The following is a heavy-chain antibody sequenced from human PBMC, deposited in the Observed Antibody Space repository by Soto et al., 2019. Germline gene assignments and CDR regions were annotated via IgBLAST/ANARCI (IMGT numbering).Heavy chain of an antibody. D-gene: IGHD5-18*01. V-gene: IGHV1-69*06. J-gene: IGHJ5*02. CDR2: IIPIFGTA. CDR3: ARMESFGSLNWFDP. Sequence: SVKVSCKASGGTFSSYAISWVRQAPGQGLEWMGGIIPIFGTANYAQKFQGRVTITADKSTSTAYMELSSLRSEDTAIYYCARMESFGSLNWFDPWGQGTLVTVSS. CDR1: GGTFSSYA.